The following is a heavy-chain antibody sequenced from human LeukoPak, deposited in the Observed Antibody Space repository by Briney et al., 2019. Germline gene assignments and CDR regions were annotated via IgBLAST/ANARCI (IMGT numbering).Heavy chain of an antibody. CDR1: GGSFSGYY. CDR2: INHSGST. J-gene: IGHJ4*02. D-gene: IGHD6-13*01. Sequence: SETLSLTCAVYGGSFSGYYWSWIRQPPGKGLEWIGEINHSGSTNYNPSLKSRVTISVDTSKNQFSLKLSSVTAADTAVYYCARGRGSGSWYSDYWGQGTLVTVSS. V-gene: IGHV4-34*01. CDR3: ARGRGSGSWYSDY.